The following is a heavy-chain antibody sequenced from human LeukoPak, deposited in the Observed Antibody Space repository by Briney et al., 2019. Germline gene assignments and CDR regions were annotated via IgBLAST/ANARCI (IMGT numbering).Heavy chain of an antibody. J-gene: IGHJ1*01. CDR3: AKVPNYYDSSGYWFYFQH. CDR2: TSGSGGST. D-gene: IGHD3-22*01. Sequence: GGSLRLSCAASGFTFSSYAMSWVRQAPGKGLEWVSATSGSGGSTYYADSVKGRFTISRDNSKNTLYLQMNSLRAEDTAVYYCAKVPNYYDSSGYWFYFQHWGQGTLVTVSS. CDR1: GFTFSSYA. V-gene: IGHV3-23*01.